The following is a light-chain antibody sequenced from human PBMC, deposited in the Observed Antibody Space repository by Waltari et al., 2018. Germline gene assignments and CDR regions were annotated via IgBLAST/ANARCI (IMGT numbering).Light chain of an antibody. CDR1: SIDVGGYNY. CDR2: DVS. CDR3: SSYTSSSTYVV. V-gene: IGLV2-14*01. J-gene: IGLJ2*01. Sequence: QSALTQPASVSGSPGQSITISCTGTSIDVGGYNYLHLYQQHPGKAPKLMIYDVSKRPSGVSNRFSGSKSGNTASLTISGLQAEDEADYYCSSYTSSSTYVVFGGGTKLTVL.